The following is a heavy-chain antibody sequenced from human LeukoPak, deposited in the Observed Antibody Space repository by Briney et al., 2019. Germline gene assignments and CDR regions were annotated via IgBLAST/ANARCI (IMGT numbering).Heavy chain of an antibody. J-gene: IGHJ4*02. V-gene: IGHV3-48*04. CDR2: ISSSSSTI. Sequence: GGSLRLSCAASGFTFSSYSMNWVRQAPGKGLEWVSYISSSSSTIYYADSVKGRFTISRDNAKNSLYLQMNSLGAEDTAVYYCARTIREQWLTIDYWGQGTLVTFSS. D-gene: IGHD6-19*01. CDR3: ARTIREQWLTIDY. CDR1: GFTFSSYS.